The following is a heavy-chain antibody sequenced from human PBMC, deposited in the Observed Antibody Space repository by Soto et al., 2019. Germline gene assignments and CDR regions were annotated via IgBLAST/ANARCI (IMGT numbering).Heavy chain of an antibody. CDR3: AKDMGLQQLNYLDV. D-gene: IGHD4-4*01. CDR1: GFIFSNYG. V-gene: IGHV3-30*18. J-gene: IGHJ6*03. CDR2: ISDDANNK. Sequence: QVQLVESGGDVVQPGRSLRLSCAASGFIFSNYGMHWVRQVPGKGLEWVAVISDDANNKDYADSVKGRFTICRDNHKNTLWLQRSSLRVENMAVYYCAKDMGLQQLNYLDVWGKGTTVTVSS.